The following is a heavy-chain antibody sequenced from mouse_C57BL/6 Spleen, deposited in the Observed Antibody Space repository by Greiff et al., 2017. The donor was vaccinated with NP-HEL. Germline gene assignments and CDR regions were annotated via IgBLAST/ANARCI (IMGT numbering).Heavy chain of an antibody. J-gene: IGHJ1*03. CDR3: ARRDFITTVVDWYCDV. CDR2: INPNNGGT. D-gene: IGHD1-1*01. Sequence: EVQLQQSGPELVKPGASVKIPCKASGYTFTDYNMDWVKQSHGKSLEWIGDINPNNGGTIYNQKFKGKATLTGDKSSSTAYMELRSLTSEDTAVYYCARRDFITTVVDWYCDVWGTGTTVTVSS. V-gene: IGHV1-18*01. CDR1: GYTFTDYN.